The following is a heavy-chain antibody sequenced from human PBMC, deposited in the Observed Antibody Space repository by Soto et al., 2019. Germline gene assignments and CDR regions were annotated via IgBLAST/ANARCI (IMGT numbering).Heavy chain of an antibody. V-gene: IGHV1-69*01. D-gene: IGHD2-2*01. CDR1: GGTFSSYA. CDR3: ARPKAIVVVPAAKHYYGMDV. Sequence: QVQLGQSGAEVKKPGSSVKVSCKASGGTFSSYAISWVRQAPGQGLEWMVGIIPIFGTANYAQKFQGTGTITADESTSTAYLELSSLRSEDTAVYYCARPKAIVVVPAAKHYYGMDVCGKGTTVTVSS. J-gene: IGHJ6*04. CDR2: IIPIFGTA.